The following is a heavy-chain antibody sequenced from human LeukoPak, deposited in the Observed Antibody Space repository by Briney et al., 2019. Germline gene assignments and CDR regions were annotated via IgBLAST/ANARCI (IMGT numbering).Heavy chain of an antibody. D-gene: IGHD6-13*01. CDR3: AHRRGVGSSSCYWFEP. CDR2: IYWNDDK. CDR1: GFSRSTRGVG. Sequence: SGPTLVNPTQTLTLTCTFSGFSRSTRGVGVCWIRQPPGKALEWLSLIYWNDDKRYSPSLKSRLTITKDTSKNQVDLTMTNMDPVDTATYYCAHRRGVGSSSCYWFEPWGQGTLVTVSS. J-gene: IGHJ5*02. V-gene: IGHV2-5*01.